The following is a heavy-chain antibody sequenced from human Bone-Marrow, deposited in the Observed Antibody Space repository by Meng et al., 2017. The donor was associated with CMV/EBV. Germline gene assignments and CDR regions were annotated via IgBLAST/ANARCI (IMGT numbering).Heavy chain of an antibody. CDR3: ARVAWELLFDY. Sequence: GESLKISCAASGFTVSSNYMSWVRQAPGKGLEWVSVIYSGGSTYYADSVKGRFTISRDNAKNSLSLQMTSLRAEDTAVYYCARVAWELLFDYWGQGTLVTVSS. J-gene: IGHJ4*02. V-gene: IGHV3-53*01. D-gene: IGHD1-26*01. CDR1: GFTVSSNY. CDR2: IYSGGST.